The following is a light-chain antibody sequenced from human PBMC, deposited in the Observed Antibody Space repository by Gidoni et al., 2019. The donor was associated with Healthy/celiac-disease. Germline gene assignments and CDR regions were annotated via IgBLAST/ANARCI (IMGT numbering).Light chain of an antibody. CDR1: NLRSKS. J-gene: IGLJ2*01. CDR2: DDR. CDR3: EVWDSSSDHVV. V-gene: IGLV3-21*02. Sequence: SYVLTQPPSLSVAPGQTARITCGGNNLRSKSVHWSQQKPGQAPVLVVYDDRDRPSCTPERISGANSVKTATLTISRVEAGDEADYDCEVWDSSSDHVVFGGGTKLTVL.